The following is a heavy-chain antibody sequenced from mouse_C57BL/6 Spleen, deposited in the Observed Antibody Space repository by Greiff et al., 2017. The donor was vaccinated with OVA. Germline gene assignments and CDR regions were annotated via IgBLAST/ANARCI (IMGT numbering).Heavy chain of an antibody. D-gene: IGHD2-4*01. V-gene: IGHV1-82*01. CDR2: IYPGDGDT. CDR3: AKSGNYDEAMDY. J-gene: IGHJ4*01. CDR1: GYAFSSSW. Sequence: VQLQQSGPELVKPGASVKISCKASGYAFSSSWMNWVKQRPGKGLEWIGRIYPGDGDTNYNGKFKGKATLTADKSSSTAYMQLSSLTSEDSAVYFCAKSGNYDEAMDYWGQGTSVTVSS.